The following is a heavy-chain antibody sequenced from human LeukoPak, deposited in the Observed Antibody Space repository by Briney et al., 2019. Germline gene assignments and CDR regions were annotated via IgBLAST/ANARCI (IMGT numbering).Heavy chain of an antibody. D-gene: IGHD4-23*01. CDR2: IIPIFGTA. CDR3: ARGWLAESTVVTPYNY. V-gene: IGHV1-69*13. Sequence: ASVKVSCKASGGSFSSHAINWVRQAPGPGLEWMGGIIPIFGTANYAQKFQDRVTITAVESMSTVYTELSSLRSEDTAVYYCARGWLAESTVVTPYNYWGQGTLVTVSS. CDR1: GGSFSSHA. J-gene: IGHJ4*02.